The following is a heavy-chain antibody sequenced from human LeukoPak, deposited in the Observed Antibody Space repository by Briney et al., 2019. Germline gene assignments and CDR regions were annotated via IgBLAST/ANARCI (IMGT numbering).Heavy chain of an antibody. Sequence: PSETLSLTCTVSGGSINTYYWSWLRQPPGKGLEWIGYISYSGSTNYNPSLKSRVTITVDTSKNQFSLKLSSVTAADTAVYYCARGLRYYDNWFDPWGQGTLVTVSS. J-gene: IGHJ5*02. CDR3: ARGLRYYDNWFDP. CDR1: GGSINTYY. D-gene: IGHD3-22*01. V-gene: IGHV4-59*01. CDR2: ISYSGST.